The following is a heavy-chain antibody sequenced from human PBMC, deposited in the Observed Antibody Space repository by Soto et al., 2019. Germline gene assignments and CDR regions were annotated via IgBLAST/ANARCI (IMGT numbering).Heavy chain of an antibody. CDR2: IISNFGTA. Sequence: SVKVSCKASGGTFSSYAISWVRQAPGQGLEWMGGIISNFGTANYAQKLQGRVTITADESTSTAYMELSSLRSEDTAVYYCARDANGSGAFDIWGQGTMVTVSS. CDR1: GGTFSSYA. V-gene: IGHV1-69*13. J-gene: IGHJ3*02. CDR3: ARDANGSGAFDI. D-gene: IGHD1-26*01.